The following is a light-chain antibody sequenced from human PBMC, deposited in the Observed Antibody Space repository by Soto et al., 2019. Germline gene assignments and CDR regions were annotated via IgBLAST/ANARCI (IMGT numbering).Light chain of an antibody. J-gene: IGKJ2*01. CDR1: QSISSY. V-gene: IGKV1-39*01. Sequence: DIKMTHSPSSLSASVGDRVTITCRASQSISSYLNWYQQKPGKAPKLLIYAAYSLQSGVPSRFSGSGSGTDFTLTISSLQPEDFAPDYCQQSYSTIRYTFGQCTKLEIK. CDR3: QQSYSTIRYT. CDR2: AAY.